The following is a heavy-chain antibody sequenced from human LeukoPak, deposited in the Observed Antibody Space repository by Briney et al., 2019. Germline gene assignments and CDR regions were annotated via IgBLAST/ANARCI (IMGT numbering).Heavy chain of an antibody. CDR1: GGSISSYY. CDR3: ARDFATVTTSAWFDP. D-gene: IGHD4-17*01. CDR2: IYTSGST. Sequence: PSETLFLTCTVSGGSISSYYWSWIRQPAGKGLEWIRRIYTSGSTNYNPSLKSRVTMSVDTSKNQFSLKLSSVTAAGTAVYYCARDFATVTTSAWFDPWGQGTLVTVSS. V-gene: IGHV4-4*07. J-gene: IGHJ5*02.